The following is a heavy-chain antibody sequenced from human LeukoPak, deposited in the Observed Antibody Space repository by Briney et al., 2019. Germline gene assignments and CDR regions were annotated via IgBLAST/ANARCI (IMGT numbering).Heavy chain of an antibody. CDR2: IAPSVDTT. CDR1: GFTFTNYL. Sequence: GASVKVSCKSFGFTFTNYLLHWVRQAPGQGLEWVGRIAPSVDTTNYAQKFRGRVTMTRDTSTSTVYTELSSLRSDDTAIYYCVREESGGYFDYWGQGTLVTVSS. V-gene: IGHV1-46*01. CDR3: VREESGGYFDY. D-gene: IGHD2-8*02. J-gene: IGHJ4*02.